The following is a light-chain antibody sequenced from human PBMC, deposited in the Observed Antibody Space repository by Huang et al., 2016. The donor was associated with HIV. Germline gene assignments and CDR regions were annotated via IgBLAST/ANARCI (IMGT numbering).Light chain of an antibody. V-gene: IGKV3-15*01. CDR2: GAS. J-gene: IGKJ1*01. CDR1: QSSRAN. CDR3: QQYNNWPRT. Sequence: EIILTQSPATLSVSPGERATLSCRSSQSSRANLAWYQQKPRQPPRLLIYGASPRAAGIPARFSGSGCGTEFTLTISSLQSEDFTVYYCQQYNNWPRTFGQGTKVEI.